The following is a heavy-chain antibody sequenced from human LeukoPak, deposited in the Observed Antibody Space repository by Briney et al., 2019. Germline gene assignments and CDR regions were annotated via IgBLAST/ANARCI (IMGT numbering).Heavy chain of an antibody. Sequence: ASVKVSCKASRYTFTPYYMHWVRQAPGHGLEWMGWINPNSGVTNYAQKFHGRLTLTRDTSIRTAYMQLSTLTPNDTAVYYCPRGRGSYDSSGYYSAFYYWGQGTLVTVSS. J-gene: IGHJ4*02. D-gene: IGHD3-22*01. CDR2: INPNSGVT. CDR1: RYTFTPYY. CDR3: PRGRGSYDSSGYYSAFYY. V-gene: IGHV1-2*02.